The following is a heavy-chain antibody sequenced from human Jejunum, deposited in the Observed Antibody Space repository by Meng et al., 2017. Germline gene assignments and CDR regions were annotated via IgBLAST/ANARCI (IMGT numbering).Heavy chain of an antibody. J-gene: IGHJ4*02. D-gene: IGHD6-19*01. V-gene: IGHV4-4*07. CDR2: IYFSGST. CDR3: AGDQKDSSGRNFDY. Sequence: SETLSLTCSVSGDSISGYYWTWIRQPAGKGLEWIGLIYFSGSTNYNPSLKSRVTMSVDTSKNQFSLNLNSVTAADTAVYYCAGDQKDSSGRNFDYCGQGTLVTVSS. CDR1: GDSISGYY.